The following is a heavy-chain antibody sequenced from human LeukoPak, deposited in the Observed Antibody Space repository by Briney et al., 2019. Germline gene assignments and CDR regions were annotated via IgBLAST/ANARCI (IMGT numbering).Heavy chain of an antibody. J-gene: IGHJ4*02. V-gene: IGHV3-23*01. CDR2: VSGSSGTT. D-gene: IGHD6-13*01. CDR1: GFTFSSYA. Sequence: GGSLRLSCAASGFTFSSYAMSWVRQAPGKGLEWVSGVSGSSGTTYYADSVKGRFTMSRDNSKNTLYLQMNSLRAEDTAVYYCARAGSKLAAAGKLDYWGQGTLVTVSS. CDR3: ARAGSKLAAAGKLDY.